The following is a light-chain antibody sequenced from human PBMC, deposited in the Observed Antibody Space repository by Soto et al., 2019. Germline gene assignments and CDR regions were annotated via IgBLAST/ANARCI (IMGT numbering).Light chain of an antibody. CDR1: SSNIGTPYD. V-gene: IGLV1-40*01. CDR2: GNN. CDR3: QSYYSSLSGYVI. Sequence: QSVLTQPPSVSGAPGQGVTISCTGSSSNIGTPYDVHWYQQLPGTAPKLLIYGNNNRPSGVPDRFSGSKSGTSASLAITGLQAADEADYYCQSYYSSLSGYVIFGGGTKLTVL. J-gene: IGLJ2*01.